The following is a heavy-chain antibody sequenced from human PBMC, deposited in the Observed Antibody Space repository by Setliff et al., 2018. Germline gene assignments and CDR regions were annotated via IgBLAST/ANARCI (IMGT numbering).Heavy chain of an antibody. J-gene: IGHJ6*03. CDR1: GGSINSGGYY. CDR3: ARDWEITVVREVTQYYYYMDI. Sequence: PSETLSLTCTVSGGSINSGGYYRTWIRQHPGKGLEWIGCAYHSGSTYYNPSLKSRVAISVDTSKNQLSLKLRSVTAADTAVYYCARDWEITVVREVTQYYYYMDIWGKGNAVTVSS. CDR2: AYHSGST. V-gene: IGHV4-31*03. D-gene: IGHD3-10*01.